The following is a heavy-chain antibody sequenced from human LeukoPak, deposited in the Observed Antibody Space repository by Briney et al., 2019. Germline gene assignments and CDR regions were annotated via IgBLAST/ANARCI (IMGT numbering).Heavy chain of an antibody. CDR1: GDSISSHY. V-gene: IGHV4-59*11. CDR3: ARGGYYGSGNDFRFDP. D-gene: IGHD3-10*01. J-gene: IGHJ5*02. Sequence: PSETLSLTCTVSGDSISSHYWSWIRQPPGKGLEWIGYIYDSGSTNYNPSLQSRVTISVDTSKNQFSLKLNSVTAADTAVYYCARGGYYGSGNDFRFDPWGQGTLVTVSS. CDR2: IYDSGST.